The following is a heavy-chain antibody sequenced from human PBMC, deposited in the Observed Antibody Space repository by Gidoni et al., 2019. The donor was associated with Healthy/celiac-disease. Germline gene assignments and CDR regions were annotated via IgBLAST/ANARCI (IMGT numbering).Heavy chain of an antibody. D-gene: IGHD3-3*01. CDR3: ARDRNYYDFWSGSDALWYFDL. V-gene: IGHV4-61*01. CDR1: GVSVSSGRYY. Sequence: QVQLQESGPGLVKPSETLSLTCTVSGVSVSSGRYYWRWIRQPPGKGLEWIGYIYYSGSTNYNPSLKSRVTISVDTSKNQFSLKLSSVTAADTAVYYCARDRNYYDFWSGSDALWYFDLWGRGTLVTVSS. J-gene: IGHJ2*01. CDR2: IYYSGST.